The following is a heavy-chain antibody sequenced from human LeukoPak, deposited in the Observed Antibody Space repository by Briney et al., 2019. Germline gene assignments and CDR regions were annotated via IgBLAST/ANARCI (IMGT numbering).Heavy chain of an antibody. CDR1: GFTLSSFN. V-gene: IGHV3-21*01. CDR3: ARVFSESLGLPTPPLDY. D-gene: IGHD3-9*01. CDR2: ISSSSSYI. J-gene: IGHJ4*02. Sequence: RGSLRLSCAASGFTLSSFNMNWVRQAPGKGLEWVSSISSSSSYIYYADSVKGRFTVSRDNAKKSLYLQMNSLRGEDTAVYYCARVFSESLGLPTPPLDYWGQGTLVTVSS.